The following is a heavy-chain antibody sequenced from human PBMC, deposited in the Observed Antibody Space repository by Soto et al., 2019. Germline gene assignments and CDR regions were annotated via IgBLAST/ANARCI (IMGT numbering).Heavy chain of an antibody. J-gene: IGHJ4*02. Sequence: ASETLSLTCAVYGGSFSGYYWSWIRQPPGKGLEWIGEINHSGSTNYNPSLKSRVTISVDTSKNQFSLKLSSVTAADTAVYYCARTKRRVRGVITAPFDYWGQGTLVTVSS. CDR3: ARTKRRVRGVITAPFDY. CDR2: INHSGST. CDR1: GGSFSGYY. D-gene: IGHD3-10*01. V-gene: IGHV4-34*01.